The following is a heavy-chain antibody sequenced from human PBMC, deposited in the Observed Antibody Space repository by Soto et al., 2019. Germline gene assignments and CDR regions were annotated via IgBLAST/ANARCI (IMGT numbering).Heavy chain of an antibody. V-gene: IGHV3-30-3*01. Sequence: QVQLVESGGGVVQPGRSLRLSCAASGFTFSSYAMHWVRQAPGKGLEWVAVISYDGSNKYYADSVKGRFTISRDNSKHTLCMQVNSLRAEETAVYYCARDLRGGYSSGLEDSYYGMYVWGPETPVSVSS. CDR1: GFTFSSYA. CDR2: ISYDGSNK. CDR3: ARDLRGGYSSGLEDSYYGMYV. D-gene: IGHD6-19*01. J-gene: IGHJ6*02.